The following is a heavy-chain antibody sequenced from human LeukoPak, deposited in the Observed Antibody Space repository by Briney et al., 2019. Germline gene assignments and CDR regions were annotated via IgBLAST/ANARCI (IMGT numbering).Heavy chain of an antibody. J-gene: IGHJ4*02. Sequence: GGSLRLSCAASGFTFRNYVTHWVRQAPGKGLEWVAVTSSDLNVKLYADSVKGRFTISRDNSRSTLYLRMNSLRPEDTAIYYCAREGYYGSGSPPSLYFDYWGQGTLVTVSS. CDR3: AREGYYGSGSPPSLYFDY. V-gene: IGHV3-30-3*01. D-gene: IGHD3-10*01. CDR1: GFTFRNYV. CDR2: TSSDLNVK.